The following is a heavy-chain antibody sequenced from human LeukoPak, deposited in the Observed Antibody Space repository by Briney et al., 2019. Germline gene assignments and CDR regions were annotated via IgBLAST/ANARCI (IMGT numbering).Heavy chain of an antibody. Sequence: SVKVSCKASGGTLSSYAISWVRQAPGQGLEWMGGIIPIFGTANYAQKFQGRVTITADESTSTAYMELSSLRSEDTAVYYCAGDRLGVVNEFDYWGQGTLVTVSS. D-gene: IGHD3-3*01. CDR2: IIPIFGTA. CDR3: AGDRLGVVNEFDY. CDR1: GGTLSSYA. V-gene: IGHV1-69*13. J-gene: IGHJ4*02.